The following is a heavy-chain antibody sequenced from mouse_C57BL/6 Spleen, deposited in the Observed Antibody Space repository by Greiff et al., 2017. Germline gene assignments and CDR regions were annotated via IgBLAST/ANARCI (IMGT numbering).Heavy chain of an antibody. CDR1: GYTFTSYW. Sequence: QVQLQQSGAELVMPGASVKLSCKASGYTFTSYWMHWVKQRPGQGLEWIGEIEPSDSYTNYNQKFKGKSTLTVDKSSSTAYMQLSSLTSEDSAVYYCSRGELFFDYWGQGTTLTVSS. J-gene: IGHJ2*01. CDR2: IEPSDSYT. CDR3: SRGELFFDY. V-gene: IGHV1-69*01.